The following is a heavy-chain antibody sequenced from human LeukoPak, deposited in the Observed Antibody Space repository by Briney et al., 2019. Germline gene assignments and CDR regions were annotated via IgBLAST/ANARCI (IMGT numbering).Heavy chain of an antibody. V-gene: IGHV4-34*01. CDR1: GGSFSGYY. CDR3: ARQNYGAAPLRY. J-gene: IGHJ4*02. CDR2: INHSGRT. Sequence: SETLSLTCAVYGGSFSGYYWSWIRQPPGKGLEWIGEINHSGRTNYNPSLKSRVTISVDTSKNQFSLKLSSVTAADTAVYYCARQNYGAAPLRYWGQGTLVTVSS. D-gene: IGHD4/OR15-4a*01.